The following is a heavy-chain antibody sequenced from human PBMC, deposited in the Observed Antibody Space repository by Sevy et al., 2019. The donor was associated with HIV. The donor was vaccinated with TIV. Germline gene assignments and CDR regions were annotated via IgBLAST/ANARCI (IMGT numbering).Heavy chain of an antibody. CDR1: GFTFSSYS. D-gene: IGHD2-2*02. V-gene: IGHV3-21*01. Sequence: GGSLRLSCAASGFTFSSYSMNWVRQAPGKGLEWVSSISDSSNYIYYADSVKGRFTISRDNAKNSLYLQMNSPRAEDTVVYYCARRYCSLSSCYMHDAFDIWGQGTMVTVSS. J-gene: IGHJ3*02. CDR2: ISDSSNYI. CDR3: ARRYCSLSSCYMHDAFDI.